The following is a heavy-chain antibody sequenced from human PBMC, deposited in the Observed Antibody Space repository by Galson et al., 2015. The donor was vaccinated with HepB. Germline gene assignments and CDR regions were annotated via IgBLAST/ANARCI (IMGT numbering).Heavy chain of an antibody. Sequence: SVKVSCKASGGTFSSYTISWVRQAPGQGLEWMGRIIPILGIANYAQKFQGRVTITADKSTSTAYMELSSLRSEDTAVYYCARRIAAAGNDAFDIWGQGTMVTVSS. CDR3: ARRIAAAGNDAFDI. D-gene: IGHD6-13*01. V-gene: IGHV1-69*02. CDR2: IIPILGIA. J-gene: IGHJ3*02. CDR1: GGTFSSYT.